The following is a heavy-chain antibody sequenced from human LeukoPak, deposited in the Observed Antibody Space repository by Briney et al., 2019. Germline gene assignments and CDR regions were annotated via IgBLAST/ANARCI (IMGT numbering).Heavy chain of an antibody. CDR1: GFTFSSYW. D-gene: IGHD5-18*01. CDR3: ARDPGYSYGRRYWYFDL. Sequence: GGSLRLSCAASGFTFSSYWMNWVRQAPGRGLEWVANIKQDGSEKYCVDSVKGRFTISRDNAKNSLYLQMNNLRAEDTAVYYCARDPGYSYGRRYWYFDLWGRGTLVTVSS. V-gene: IGHV3-7*01. J-gene: IGHJ2*01. CDR2: IKQDGSEK.